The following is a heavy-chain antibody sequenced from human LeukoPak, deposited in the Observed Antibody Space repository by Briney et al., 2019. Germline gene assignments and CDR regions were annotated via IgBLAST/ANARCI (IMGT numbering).Heavy chain of an antibody. J-gene: IGHJ4*02. CDR2: ISSSSSTI. D-gene: IGHD6-6*01. Sequence: GGSLRLSCAASGFXFSSYSINWVRQAPGKGLEWVSYISSSSSTIFYADSVKGRFTISRDDAKNSLYLHMNSLRVEDTAVYYCARLYSSSSGLRASDYWGQGTLVTVSS. V-gene: IGHV3-48*04. CDR1: GFXFSSYS. CDR3: ARLYSSSSGLRASDY.